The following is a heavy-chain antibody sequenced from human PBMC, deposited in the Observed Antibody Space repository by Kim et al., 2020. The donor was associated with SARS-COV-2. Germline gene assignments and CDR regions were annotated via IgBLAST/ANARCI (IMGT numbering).Heavy chain of an antibody. CDR1: GYAFSDFF. V-gene: IGHV1-2*02. Sequence: ASVKVSCKASGYAFSDFFIHWVRQAPGQGLEWMGWIDPKNGDTHYAQSFQGRVTMTRYTSVSTVYLDLSRLRSDDTAVYYCARDEVPTILGMEDVWGQGITVTVSS. CDR3: ARDEVPTILGMEDV. J-gene: IGHJ6*02. D-gene: IGHD3-16*01. CDR2: IDPKNGDT.